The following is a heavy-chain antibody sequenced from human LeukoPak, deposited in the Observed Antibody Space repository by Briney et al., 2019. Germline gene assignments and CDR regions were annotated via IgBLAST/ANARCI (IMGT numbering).Heavy chain of an antibody. D-gene: IGHD6-19*01. V-gene: IGHV3-7*01. CDR3: ARGGAVAGRFDP. J-gene: IGHJ5*02. CDR2: MREDGSDI. CDR1: GFTFDDYT. Sequence: PGGSLRLSCAASGFTFDDYTMSWVRQAPGKGLEWVAKMREDGSDIHYVDSVRGRFSISRDNAKGSLYLQMNSLRVDDTAVYYCARGGAVAGRFDPWGQGTQVTVSS.